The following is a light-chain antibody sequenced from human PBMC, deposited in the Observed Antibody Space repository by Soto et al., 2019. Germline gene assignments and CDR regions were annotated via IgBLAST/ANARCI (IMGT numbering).Light chain of an antibody. CDR2: KAS. J-gene: IGKJ1*01. CDR1: QGISNY. Sequence: DIQMTQSPSSLSASVGDRFTITCRASQGISNYLAWYQQIPGKAPKLLIYKASSLESGVPSRFSGSGSGTEFTLTISSLQPDDFASYYCQQYNSYSTFGQGTKVDIK. V-gene: IGKV1-5*03. CDR3: QQYNSYST.